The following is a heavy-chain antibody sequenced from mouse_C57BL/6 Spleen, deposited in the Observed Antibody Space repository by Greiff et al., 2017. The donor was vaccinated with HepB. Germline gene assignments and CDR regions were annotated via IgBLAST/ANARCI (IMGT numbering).Heavy chain of an antibody. V-gene: IGHV5-9*01. CDR3: ARQEGGYDDAMDY. CDR2: ISGGGGNT. CDR1: GFTFSSYT. Sequence: EVMLVESGGGLVKPGGSLKLSCAASGFTFSSYTMSWVRQTPEKRLEWVATISGGGGNTYYPDSVKGRFTISRDNAKNTLYLQMSSLRSEDTALYYCARQEGGYDDAMDYWGQGTSVTVSP. D-gene: IGHD2-2*01. J-gene: IGHJ4*01.